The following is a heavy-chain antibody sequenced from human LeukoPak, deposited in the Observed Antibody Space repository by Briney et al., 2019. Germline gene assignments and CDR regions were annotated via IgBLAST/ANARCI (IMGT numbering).Heavy chain of an antibody. CDR3: ARGIVGATDFDY. V-gene: IGHV4-34*01. CDR1: GGSFSGYY. Sequence: SETLSLTCAVYGGSFSGYYWSWIRQPPGKGLEWIGEINHSGSTNYNPSLKSRVTISVDTSKNQFSLKLSSVTAADTAVYYCARGIVGATDFDYWGQGTLVTVTS. J-gene: IGHJ4*02. CDR2: INHSGST. D-gene: IGHD1-26*01.